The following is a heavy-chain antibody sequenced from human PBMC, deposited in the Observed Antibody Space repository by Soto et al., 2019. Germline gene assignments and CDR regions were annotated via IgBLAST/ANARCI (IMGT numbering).Heavy chain of an antibody. D-gene: IGHD3-10*01. CDR2: ISYDGSNK. CDR3: AKEKGIRGSGSSPPDY. J-gene: IGHJ4*02. CDR1: GFTFSSYG. V-gene: IGHV3-30*18. Sequence: GGSLRLSSAASGFTFSSYGMHWVRQAPGKGLEWVEVISYDGSNKYYADSVKGRFTISRDNSKNTLYLQMNSLRAEDTAVYYCAKEKGIRGSGSSPPDYWGQGTLVTVSS.